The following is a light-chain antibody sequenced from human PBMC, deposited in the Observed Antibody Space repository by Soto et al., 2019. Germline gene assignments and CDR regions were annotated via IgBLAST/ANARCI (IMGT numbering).Light chain of an antibody. CDR2: AAS. CDR1: QGIGSY. J-gene: IGKJ4*01. Sequence: IQLTQSPSSLSASVGDRVTITCRARQGIGSYLAWYQQKPGEAPKLLIFAASTLQSGVPSRFSGSGSGTDFTLTISSLQAEDFATYYCQQLSTYPSTFGGGTKVDIK. CDR3: QQLSTYPST. V-gene: IGKV1-9*01.